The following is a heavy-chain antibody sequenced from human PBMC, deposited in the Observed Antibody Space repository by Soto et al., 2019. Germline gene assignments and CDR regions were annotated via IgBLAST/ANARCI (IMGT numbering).Heavy chain of an antibody. V-gene: IGHV1-8*01. Sequence: ASVKVSCKASGYTFTSYDINWVRQATGQGLEWMGWMNPNSGNTGYAQKFQGRVTMTRNTSISTAYMELSSLRSEDTAVYYCARGLGSSSWYHYGMDVWGQGTTVTVS. CDR1: GYTFTSYD. J-gene: IGHJ6*02. CDR3: ARGLGSSSWYHYGMDV. CDR2: MNPNSGNT. D-gene: IGHD6-13*01.